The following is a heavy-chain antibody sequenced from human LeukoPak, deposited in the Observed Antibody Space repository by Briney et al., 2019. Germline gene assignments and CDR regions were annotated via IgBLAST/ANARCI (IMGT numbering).Heavy chain of an antibody. CDR3: ATSRGSSYGYRALELPPSPVG. CDR1: GFTFSSYA. J-gene: IGHJ4*02. V-gene: IGHV3-30*04. D-gene: IGHD5-18*01. Sequence: GGSLRLSCAASGFTFSSYAMHWVRQAPGKGLEWVAVISYDGSNKYYADSVKGRFTISRDNSKNTLYLQMNSLRAEDTAVYYCATSRGSSYGYRALELPPSPVGWGQGTLVTVSS. CDR2: ISYDGSNK.